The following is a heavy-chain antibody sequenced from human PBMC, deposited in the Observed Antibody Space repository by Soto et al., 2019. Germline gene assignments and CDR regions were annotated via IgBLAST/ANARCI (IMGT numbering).Heavy chain of an antibody. D-gene: IGHD3-22*01. CDR2: IYTRGST. V-gene: IGHV4-4*07. Sequence: SDTLSLTCTGSAGSIRSYYCSWIRQPAGKGLERIGRIYTRGSTNYNPSLKSRVTMSVDTSTNQFSLKLSSVTTEDTAAYYCARPQYYYVSSGIHDAFAIWGLGTMVTI. CDR3: ARPQYYYVSSGIHDAFAI. CDR1: AGSIRSYY. J-gene: IGHJ3*02.